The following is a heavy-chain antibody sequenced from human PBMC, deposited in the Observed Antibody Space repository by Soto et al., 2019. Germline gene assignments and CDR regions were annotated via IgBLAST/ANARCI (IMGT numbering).Heavy chain of an antibody. CDR1: GYTLTELS. D-gene: IGHD6-19*01. Sequence: GASVKVSCKVSGYTLTELSMHWVRQAPGKGLEWMGGFDPEDGETIYAQKFQGRVTMTEDTSTDTAYMELSSLRSEDTAVYYCATGAGIAVAGMAGPLGPFEPWGQGTLVTVSS. J-gene: IGHJ5*02. CDR2: FDPEDGET. V-gene: IGHV1-24*01. CDR3: ATGAGIAVAGMAGPLGPFEP.